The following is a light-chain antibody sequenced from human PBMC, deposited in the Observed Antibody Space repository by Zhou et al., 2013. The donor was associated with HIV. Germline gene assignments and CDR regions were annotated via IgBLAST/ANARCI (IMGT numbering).Light chain of an antibody. CDR2: AAS. J-gene: IGKJ1*01. CDR1: QDIGDS. V-gene: IGKV1-12*01. CDR3: QQANSFPQT. Sequence: DIQMTQSPSSVSASVGDDVSMTCRASQDIGDSLAWYQQRSGGVPKLLIYAASRLESGVTSRFNASGSGTEFTLNIANLQSVDFATYYCQQANSFPQTFGQGTIVEI.